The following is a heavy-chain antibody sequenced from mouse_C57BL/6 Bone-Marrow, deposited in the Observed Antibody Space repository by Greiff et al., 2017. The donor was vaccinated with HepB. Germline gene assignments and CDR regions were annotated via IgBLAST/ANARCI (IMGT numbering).Heavy chain of an antibody. CDR2: IYPRDGST. J-gene: IGHJ1*03. D-gene: IGHD2-3*01. CDR3: ASSPSFDGGYFDV. Sequence: VKLVESDAELVKPGASVKISCKVSGYTFTDHTIHWMKQRPEQGLEWIGYIYPRDGSTKYNEKFKGKATLTADKSSSTAYMQLNSLTSEDSAVYFCASSPSFDGGYFDVWGTGTTVTVSS. CDR1: GYTFTDHT. V-gene: IGHV1-78*01.